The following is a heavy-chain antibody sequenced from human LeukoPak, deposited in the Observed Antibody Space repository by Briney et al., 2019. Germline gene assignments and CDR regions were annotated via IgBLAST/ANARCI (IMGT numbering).Heavy chain of an antibody. V-gene: IGHV4-38-2*02. CDR1: GYSISSGYY. D-gene: IGHD4/OR15-4a*01. Sequence: PSETLSLTCTVSGYSISSGYYWGWIRQPPEKGLEWIGSIYHSGSTYYNPSLKSRVTISADTSKNQFSLKLSSVTAADTAVYYCARDRVWWQNYYYYYMDVWGKGTTVTVSS. J-gene: IGHJ6*03. CDR3: ARDRVWWQNYYYYYMDV. CDR2: IYHSGST.